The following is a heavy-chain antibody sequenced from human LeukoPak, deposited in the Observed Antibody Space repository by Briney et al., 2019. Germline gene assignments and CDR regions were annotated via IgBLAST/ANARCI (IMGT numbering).Heavy chain of an antibody. Sequence: SETLSLTCTVSGGSMSSSSYYWSWIRQPPGKGLEWIGEINHSGSTNYNPSLKSRVTISVDTSKNQFSLKLSSVTAADTAVYYCARGGRDSSGYYSYYFDYWGQGTLVTVSS. CDR3: ARGGRDSSGYYSYYFDY. V-gene: IGHV4-39*07. CDR2: INHSGST. CDR1: GGSMSSSSYY. J-gene: IGHJ4*02. D-gene: IGHD3-22*01.